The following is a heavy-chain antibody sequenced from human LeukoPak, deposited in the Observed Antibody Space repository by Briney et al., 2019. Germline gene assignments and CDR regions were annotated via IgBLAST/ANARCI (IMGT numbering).Heavy chain of an antibody. D-gene: IGHD6-6*01. CDR3: VEQGSPSN. J-gene: IGHJ4*02. Sequence: DWVRQAPGKGLEWIGSIYYSGSTYYNPSLKSRVTISVDTSKNQFSLNLSSVTAADTAVYYCVEQGSPSNWGQGTLVTVSS. V-gene: IGHV4-39*01. CDR2: IYYSGST.